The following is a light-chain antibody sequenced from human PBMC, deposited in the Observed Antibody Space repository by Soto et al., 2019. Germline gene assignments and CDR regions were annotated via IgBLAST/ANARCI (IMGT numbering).Light chain of an antibody. Sequence: DIQMTQSPSTLSASVGDRVTITCRASQSISSWLAWYQSKPGKAPKLLIYKASNLESGVPARFRGSGSGTEFTLTISSLQPDDFATYYCQQYDSYSYTFGQGTKLEIK. J-gene: IGKJ2*01. V-gene: IGKV1-5*03. CDR2: KAS. CDR1: QSISSW. CDR3: QQYDSYSYT.